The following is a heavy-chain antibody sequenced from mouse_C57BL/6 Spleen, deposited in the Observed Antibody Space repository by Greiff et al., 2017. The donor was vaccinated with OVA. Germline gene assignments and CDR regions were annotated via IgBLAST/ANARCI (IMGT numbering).Heavy chain of an antibody. V-gene: IGHV1-82*01. D-gene: IGHD2-1*01. CDR1: GYAFSSSW. CDR2: IYPGDGDT. Sequence: VKVVESGPELVKPGASVKISCKASGYAFSSSWMNWVKQRPGKGLEWIGRIYPGDGDTNYNGKFKGKATLTADKSSSTAYMQLSSLTSEDSAVYFCARGHYGNYEGYFDVWGTGTTVTVSS. CDR3: ARGHYGNYEGYFDV. J-gene: IGHJ1*03.